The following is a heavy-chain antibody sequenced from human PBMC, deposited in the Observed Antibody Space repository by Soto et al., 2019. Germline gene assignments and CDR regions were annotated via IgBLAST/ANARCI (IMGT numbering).Heavy chain of an antibody. V-gene: IGHV3-30*18. CDR2: ISYDGSNK. D-gene: IGHD3-22*01. Sequence: GSLRLSCAASGFTFSSYGIHWVRQAPGKGLEWVALISYDGSNKYYADSVKGRFTISRDNSKNTLYLQMNSLRAEDTAMYYCAKDAVVTQAPDYWGQGTLVTVSS. J-gene: IGHJ4*02. CDR3: AKDAVVTQAPDY. CDR1: GFTFSSYG.